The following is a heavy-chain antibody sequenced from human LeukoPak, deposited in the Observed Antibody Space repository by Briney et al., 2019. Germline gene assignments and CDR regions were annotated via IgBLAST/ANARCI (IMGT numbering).Heavy chain of an antibody. V-gene: IGHV4-59*08. CDR1: GGSMNTYF. D-gene: IGHD1-26*01. J-gene: IGHJ4*02. CDR2: IHYSGST. Sequence: PSETLSPTCTVSGGSMNTYFWSWIRQPPGKGLEWIGHIHYSGSTTYNPSLKSRVTISVDVSKNQFSLKLSSVTAADTAVYYCARHKTGGTYPLDYWGQGTLVTVSS. CDR3: ARHKTGGTYPLDY.